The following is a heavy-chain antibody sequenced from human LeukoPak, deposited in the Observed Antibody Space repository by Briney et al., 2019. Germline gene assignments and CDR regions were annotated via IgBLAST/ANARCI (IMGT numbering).Heavy chain of an antibody. CDR3: AREDSSMVLSLDY. V-gene: IGHV3-23*01. Sequence: GVCLRLSCAASAFTFSRDDMAWVRQPPGKRPEWISSISGNGAGTHYIDSVRGRFIISRDNSKNTVYLQMNSLRAEDTAIYYCAREDSSMVLSLDYWGQGTLVTVPS. J-gene: IGHJ4*02. D-gene: IGHD5-18*01. CDR1: AFTFSRDD. CDR2: ISGNGAGT.